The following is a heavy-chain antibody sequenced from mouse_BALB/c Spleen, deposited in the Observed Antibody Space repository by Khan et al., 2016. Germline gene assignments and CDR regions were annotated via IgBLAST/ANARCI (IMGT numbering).Heavy chain of an antibody. CDR2: ISYSGST. J-gene: IGHJ2*01. D-gene: IGHD2-4*01. CDR1: DYSITSDYA. CDR3: ARRGDYDVDFDY. Sequence: EVQLQESGPGLVKPSQSLSLTCTVTDYSITSDYAWNWIRQFPGNKLEWMGYISYSGSTSYNPSLKSRISITRDTSKNQFFLQLNSVTTEDTATYYCARRGDYDVDFDYWGQGSTLTVSS. V-gene: IGHV3-2*02.